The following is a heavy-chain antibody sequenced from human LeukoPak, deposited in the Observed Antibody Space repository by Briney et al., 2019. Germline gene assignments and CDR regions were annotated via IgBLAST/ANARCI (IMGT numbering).Heavy chain of an antibody. V-gene: IGHV4-59*01. CDR1: DGSISSYY. D-gene: IGHD6-19*01. Sequence: SETLSLTCTVSDGSISSYYWSWIRQPPGKGLGWIGYVSYSGSTNYDPSLKSRVTISVDTSKNQFSLKLSSVTAADTAVYYCARKFGTGWFFDYWGRGTLVTVSS. CDR2: VSYSGST. CDR3: ARKFGTGWFFDY. J-gene: IGHJ4*02.